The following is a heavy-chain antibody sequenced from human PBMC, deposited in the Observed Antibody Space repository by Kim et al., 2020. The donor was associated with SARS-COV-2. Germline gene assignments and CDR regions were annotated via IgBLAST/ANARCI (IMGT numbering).Heavy chain of an antibody. D-gene: IGHD3-22*01. V-gene: IGHV3-23*01. Sequence: GGSLRLSCAASGFTFSSYAMSWVRQAPGKGLEWVSAISGSGGSTYYADSVKGRFTISRDNSKNTLYLQMNSLRAEDTAVYYCAKGLDYGDYHYYDSSGYPDYYYYGMDVWGQGTTVTVSS. CDR3: AKGLDYGDYHYYDSSGYPDYYYYGMDV. J-gene: IGHJ6*02. CDR1: GFTFSSYA. CDR2: ISGSGGST.